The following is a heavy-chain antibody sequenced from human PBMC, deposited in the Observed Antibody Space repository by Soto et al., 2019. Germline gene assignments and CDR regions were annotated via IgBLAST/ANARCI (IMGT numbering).Heavy chain of an antibody. CDR2: IGTAGDT. V-gene: IGHV3-13*01. J-gene: IGHJ6*02. CDR1: GFTFSSYD. Sequence: PGGSLRLSCAASGFTFSSYDMHWVRQATGKGLEWVSAIGTAGDTYYPGSVKGRFTISRENAKNSLYLQMNSLRAEDTAVYYCARGPFSWNPNYYYYYGMDVWGQGTTVTVSS. D-gene: IGHD1-1*01. CDR3: ARGPFSWNPNYYYYYGMDV.